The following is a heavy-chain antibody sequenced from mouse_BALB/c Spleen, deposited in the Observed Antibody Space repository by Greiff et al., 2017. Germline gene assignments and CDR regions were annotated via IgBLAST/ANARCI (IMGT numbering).Heavy chain of an antibody. V-gene: IGHV5-6-5*01. CDR1: GFTFSSYA. J-gene: IGHJ2*01. D-gene: IGHD2-2*01. Sequence: EVQRVESGGGLVKPGGSLKLSCAASGFTFSSYAMSWVRQTPEKRLEWVTSISSGGSTYYPDSVKGRFTISRDNARNILYLQMSSLRSEDTAMYYCARDHYGYDEHYYFDYWGQGTTLTVSS. CDR2: ISSGGST. CDR3: ARDHYGYDEHYYFDY.